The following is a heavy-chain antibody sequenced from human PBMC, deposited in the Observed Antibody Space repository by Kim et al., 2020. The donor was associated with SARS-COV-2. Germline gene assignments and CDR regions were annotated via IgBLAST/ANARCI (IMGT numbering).Heavy chain of an antibody. D-gene: IGHD2-2*02. V-gene: IGHV1-69*13. Sequence: SVKVSCKASGGTFSSYAISWVRQAPGQGLEWMGGIIPIFGTANYAQKFQGRVTITADESTSTAYMELSSLRSEDTAVYYCARYCSSTSCYTTGGPGFDYWGQGTLVTVSS. J-gene: IGHJ4*02. CDR2: IIPIFGTA. CDR1: GGTFSSYA. CDR3: ARYCSSTSCYTTGGPGFDY.